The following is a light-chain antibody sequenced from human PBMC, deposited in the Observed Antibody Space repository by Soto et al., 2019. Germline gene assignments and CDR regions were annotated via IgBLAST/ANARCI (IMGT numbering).Light chain of an antibody. J-gene: IGKJ1*01. Sequence: DIVLTQSPLSLPVTPGEPASISCRSSQSLLHRNGNSHLGWYLQKPGQSPQLLIYLGSIRASGVPYRFSGSGSGTDFTLKITRVEAEDVGVYYCMQAIRAPRTFGLGTKVEIK. CDR1: QSLLHRNGNSH. V-gene: IGKV2-28*01. CDR3: MQAIRAPRT. CDR2: LGS.